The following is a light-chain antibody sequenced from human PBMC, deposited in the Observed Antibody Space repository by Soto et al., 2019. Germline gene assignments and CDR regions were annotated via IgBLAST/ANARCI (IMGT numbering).Light chain of an antibody. CDR1: QSSSNY. CDR3: QQSYRTPYT. J-gene: IGKJ2*01. CDR2: AAS. V-gene: IGKV1-39*01. Sequence: DIQMTQSPASLSASVGDRVTITCRASQSSSNYLNWYQQKPGKAPKLLIYAASSLQSGVPSRFSGSGSGTDFTLTISSLQPEDFATYYCQQSYRTPYTFGLVTKLEIK.